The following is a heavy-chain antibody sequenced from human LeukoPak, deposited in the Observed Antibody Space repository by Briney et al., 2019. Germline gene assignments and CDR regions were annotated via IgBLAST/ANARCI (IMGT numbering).Heavy chain of an antibody. D-gene: IGHD3-16*01. CDR1: GFTFSSYW. J-gene: IGHJ4*02. CDR2: IKGDGSST. Sequence: GGSLRLSCAASGFTFSSYWMHWVRQAPGKGLVWVSRIKGDGSSTSYADSVKGRLTISRDNAKNTLYLQMNSLRGEDTAVYYCARGIPNSYGKDYWGQGTLVTVSS. V-gene: IGHV3-74*01. CDR3: ARGIPNSYGKDY.